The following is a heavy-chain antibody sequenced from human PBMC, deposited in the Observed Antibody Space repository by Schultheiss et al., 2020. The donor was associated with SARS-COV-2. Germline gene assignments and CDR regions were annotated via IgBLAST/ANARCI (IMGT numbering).Heavy chain of an antibody. CDR3: ATIGVVAAHSINWFDP. J-gene: IGHJ5*02. Sequence: GGSLRLSCAASGFTFSSYWMHWVRQAPGKGLVWVSRINSDGSSTSYADSVKGRFTISRDNAKNTLYLQMNSLRAEDTAVYYCATIGVVAAHSINWFDPWGQGTLVTVSS. D-gene: IGHD2-15*01. CDR2: INSDGSST. CDR1: GFTFSSYW. V-gene: IGHV3-74*01.